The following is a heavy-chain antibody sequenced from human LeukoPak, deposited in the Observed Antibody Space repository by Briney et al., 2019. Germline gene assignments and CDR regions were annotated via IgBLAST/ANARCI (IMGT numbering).Heavy chain of an antibody. Sequence: GRSLRLSCAASGFTFSSYGMHWVRQAPGKGLEWVAVISYDGSNKYYADSVKGRFTISRDNSKNTLYLQMNSLRAEDTDVYYCAKAPGGGIYFDYWGQGTLVTVSS. J-gene: IGHJ4*02. CDR3: AKAPGGGIYFDY. V-gene: IGHV3-30*18. CDR1: GFTFSSYG. D-gene: IGHD2-15*01. CDR2: ISYDGSNK.